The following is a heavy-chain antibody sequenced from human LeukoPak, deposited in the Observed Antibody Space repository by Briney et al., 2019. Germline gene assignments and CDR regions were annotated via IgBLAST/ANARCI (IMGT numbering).Heavy chain of an antibody. CDR3: AKAQTTVVTLDAFDI. D-gene: IGHD4-23*01. CDR1: GFTFRTYA. V-gene: IGHV3-30-3*01. J-gene: IGHJ3*02. CDR2: MVSDGSIK. Sequence: PGRSLRLSCAASGFTFRTYAMHWVRQAPGKGLEWVAVMVSDGSIKYYADSVKGRFTISRDNSQNTLYLQMSSLRAEDTAVYYCAKAQTTVVTLDAFDIWGQGTMVTVSS.